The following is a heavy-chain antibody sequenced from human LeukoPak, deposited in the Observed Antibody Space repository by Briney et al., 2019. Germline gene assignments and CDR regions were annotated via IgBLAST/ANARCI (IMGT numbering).Heavy chain of an antibody. CDR3: ARGRSWGESGFDH. CDR1: GDSVSNNSAA. CDR2: TYYRSKWYN. J-gene: IGHJ4*02. D-gene: IGHD6-13*01. Sequence: SQTLSLTCAISGDSVSNNSAAWNWIRPSPSSGLEWLGRTYYRSKWYNDYAVSVTSRITISPDTSKNQVSLQLKSVTPEDTAVYYCARGRSWGESGFDHWGQGTLDSVSS. V-gene: IGHV6-1*01.